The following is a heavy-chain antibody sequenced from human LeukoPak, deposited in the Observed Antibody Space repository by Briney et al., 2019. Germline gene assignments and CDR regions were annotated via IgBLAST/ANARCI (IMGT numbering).Heavy chain of an antibody. V-gene: IGHV4-39*07. CDR2: IYYTGST. J-gene: IGHJ6*03. CDR1: GGSISSSYYN. Sequence: SETLSLTCTVSGGSISSSYYNWGWIRQPPGKGLEWIGTIYYTGSTSYNPSLKSRVTISLDTSKTQFSLKLTSVTAADTAVYFCARVLRGASDDSYYYYMDVWGTGTTVTVSS. CDR3: ARVLRGASDDSYYYYMDV. D-gene: IGHD4/OR15-4a*01.